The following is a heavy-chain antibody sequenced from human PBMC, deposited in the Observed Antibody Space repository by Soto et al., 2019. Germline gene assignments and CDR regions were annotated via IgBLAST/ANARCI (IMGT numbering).Heavy chain of an antibody. CDR3: VKGSGTVTLNFFNY. Sequence: EVQLLESGGGLVQPGGSLRLSCAASGFTFSGYAMNWVRQASGKGLEWVSAISPSGDSTCYADSVKGRFTISRDNSKSTLYLQMNSLRAEDTAVYYCVKGSGTVTLNFFNYWGQGTLVTVSS. V-gene: IGHV3-23*01. D-gene: IGHD4-17*01. J-gene: IGHJ4*02. CDR2: ISPSGDST. CDR1: GFTFSGYA.